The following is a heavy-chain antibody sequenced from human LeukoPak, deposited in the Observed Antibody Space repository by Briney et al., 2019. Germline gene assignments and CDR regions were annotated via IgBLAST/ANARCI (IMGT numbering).Heavy chain of an antibody. D-gene: IGHD3-10*01. CDR2: IYSGGST. J-gene: IGHJ4*02. V-gene: IGHV3-66*02. Sequence: GRSLRLSCAASGFTVSSNYMSWVRQAPGKGLEWVSVIYSGGSTYYADSVKGRFTISRDNSKNTLYLQMNSLRAEDTAVYYCARDKYYGSGSYAHFDYWGQGTLVTVSS. CDR1: GFTVSSNY. CDR3: ARDKYYGSGSYAHFDY.